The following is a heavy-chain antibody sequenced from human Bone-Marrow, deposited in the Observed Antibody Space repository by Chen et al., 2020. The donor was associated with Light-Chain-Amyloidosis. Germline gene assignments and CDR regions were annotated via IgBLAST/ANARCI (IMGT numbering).Heavy chain of an antibody. CDR1: GFSLNDYA. D-gene: IGHD1-26*01. J-gene: IGHJ3*01. CDR2: IRSNYYGGTT. Sequence: EVQVVESGGGLVKPGRSLRLSCTGSGFSLNDYAVSWFRQAPGKGLEWVSFIRSNYYGGTTEYAPSVKGRFTNSRDDSKSIAYLEMTGLKSEDTAVYFCAPGGPIAHGFDSWGQGTVVTDSS. CDR3: APGGPIAHGFDS. V-gene: IGHV3-49*05.